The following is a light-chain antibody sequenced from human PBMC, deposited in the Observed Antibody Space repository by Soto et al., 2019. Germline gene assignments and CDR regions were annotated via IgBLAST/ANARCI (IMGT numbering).Light chain of an antibody. CDR2: GAS. CDR3: QQCGSSPPEGFT. J-gene: IGKJ3*01. Sequence: EIELTQSPGTLSLSPGERATLSCRASQSISSSCLAWYQQKPGQAPRLLIYGASNRATGIPDRFSGSGSGTDSTLTIGRLEPEDFAVSYCQQCGSSPPEGFTFGPGTKVDIK. V-gene: IGKV3-20*01. CDR1: QSISSSC.